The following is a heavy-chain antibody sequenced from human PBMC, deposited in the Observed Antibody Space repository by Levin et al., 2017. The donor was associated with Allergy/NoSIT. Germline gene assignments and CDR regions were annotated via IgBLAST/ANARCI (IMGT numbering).Heavy chain of an antibody. J-gene: IGHJ5*02. CDR1: GGSISSSSYY. CDR3: ARHDENFDWLLFARVGGWFDP. CDR2: IYYSGST. D-gene: IGHD3-9*01. V-gene: IGHV4-39*01. Sequence: PSETLSLTCTVSGGSISSSSYYWGWIRQPPGKGLEWIGSIYYSGSTYYNPSLKSRVTISVDTSKNQFSLKLSSVTAADTAVYYCARHDENFDWLLFARVGGWFDPWGQGTLVTVSS.